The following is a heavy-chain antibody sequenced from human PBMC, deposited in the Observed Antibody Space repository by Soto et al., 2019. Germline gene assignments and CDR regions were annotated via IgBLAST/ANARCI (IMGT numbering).Heavy chain of an antibody. D-gene: IGHD2-21*02. Sequence: SETLSLTCTVSGDSIGGVGYWSWIRQFPGRGLEWIGCISSSGSTYYNPALNNRISLSLDSSQNQFSLNLLSVTAADTAIYYCARSGVTGIVIPSHWFDPWGQGTLVTVSS. V-gene: IGHV4-31*03. CDR3: ARSGVTGIVIPSHWFDP. J-gene: IGHJ5*02. CDR2: ISSSGST. CDR1: GDSIGGVGY.